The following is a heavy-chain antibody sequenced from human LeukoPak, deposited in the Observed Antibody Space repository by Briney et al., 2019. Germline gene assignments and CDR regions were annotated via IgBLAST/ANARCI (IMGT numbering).Heavy chain of an antibody. CDR2: MNPNSGNT. V-gene: IGHV1-8*02. CDR3: ARSGGSDYSNYAPYYYGMDV. Sequence: ASVKVSCKASGYTFTDHYLHWVRQATGQGLEWMGWMNPNSGNTGYAQKFQGRVTMTRNTSISTAYMELSSLRSEDTAVYYCARSGGSDYSNYAPYYYGMDVWGQGTTVTVSS. D-gene: IGHD4-11*01. CDR1: GYTFTDHY. J-gene: IGHJ6*02.